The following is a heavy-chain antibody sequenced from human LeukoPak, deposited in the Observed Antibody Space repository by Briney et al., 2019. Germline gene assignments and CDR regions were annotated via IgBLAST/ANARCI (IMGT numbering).Heavy chain of an antibody. CDR1: GGSISSGGYY. J-gene: IGHJ4*02. D-gene: IGHD2-15*01. Sequence: SSQTLSLTCTVSGGSISSGGYYWSWIRQHPGKGLEWIGYIYYSGSTYYNPSLKSRVTISGDTSKNQFSLKLSSVTAADTAVYYCARSEDCSGGSCYTVTPPDYWGQGTLVTVSS. CDR2: IYYSGST. CDR3: ARSEDCSGGSCYTVTPPDY. V-gene: IGHV4-31*03.